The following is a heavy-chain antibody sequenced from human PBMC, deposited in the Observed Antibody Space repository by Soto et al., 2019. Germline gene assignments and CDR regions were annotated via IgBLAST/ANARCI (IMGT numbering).Heavy chain of an antibody. J-gene: IGHJ6*03. D-gene: IGHD6-13*01. CDR3: ASSKSAANRLGYYYYYYMDV. CDR1: GFTFSSYA. Sequence: PGGSLRLCCAASGFTFSSYAMSWVRQAPGKGLEWVSAISGSGGSTYYADSVKGRFTISRDNSKNTLYLQMNSLRAEDTAVYYCASSKSAANRLGYYYYYYMDVWGKGTTVTVSS. CDR2: ISGSGGST. V-gene: IGHV3-23*01.